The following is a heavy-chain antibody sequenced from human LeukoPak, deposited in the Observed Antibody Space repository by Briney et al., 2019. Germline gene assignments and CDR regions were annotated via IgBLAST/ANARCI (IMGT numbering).Heavy chain of an antibody. J-gene: IGHJ4*02. V-gene: IGHV4-59*08. CDR2: IYYSGST. D-gene: IGHD1-26*01. Sequence: ASETLSLTCTVSGGSISSYYWSWIRQPPGKGLEWIGYIYYSGSTNYNPSLKSRVTISVDTSKNQFSLKLSSVTAADTAVYYCARLVGGMGAIDYWGQGTLVTVSS. CDR1: GGSISSYY. CDR3: ARLVGGMGAIDY.